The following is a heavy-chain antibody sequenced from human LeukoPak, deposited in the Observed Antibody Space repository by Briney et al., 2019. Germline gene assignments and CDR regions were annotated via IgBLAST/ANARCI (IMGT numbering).Heavy chain of an antibody. D-gene: IGHD3-16*01. J-gene: IGHJ4*02. CDR3: ARGAYTFDY. CDR2: ISYDGSNK. V-gene: IGHV3-30*04. CDR1: GFTFSSYA. Sequence: GGSLRLSCAASGFTFSSYAMHWVRQAPGKGLEWVAVISYDGSNKYYADSVKGRFTISRDNSKNTLYLQMNSLRAEDTAVYYCARGAYTFDYWGQGTLVTVSS.